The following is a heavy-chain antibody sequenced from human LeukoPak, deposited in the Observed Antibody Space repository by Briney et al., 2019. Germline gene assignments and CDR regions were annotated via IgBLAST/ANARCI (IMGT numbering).Heavy chain of an antibody. CDR3: ASASYSTSWYWGEGIDY. Sequence: GGSLRLSCAASGFSFSSHGMSWVRQAPWKGPEWVSSISSGSDYTFYADSVKGRFTISRDNSKNTLYLQMNSLRAEDTAVYYCASASYSTSWYWGEGIDYWGQGTLVTVSS. J-gene: IGHJ4*02. CDR2: ISSGSDYT. V-gene: IGHV3-23*01. D-gene: IGHD6-13*01. CDR1: GFSFSSHG.